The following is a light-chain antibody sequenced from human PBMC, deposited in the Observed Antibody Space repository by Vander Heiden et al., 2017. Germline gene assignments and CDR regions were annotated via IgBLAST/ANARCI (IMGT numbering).Light chain of an antibody. CDR1: NIGSKF. Sequence: SNNLTQPLPVSVALGQTATISCGGNNIGSKFVHWYQLRPGQAPVLVISRDSVRPSGIPERFPGSDSGNTATLTISRAQAGDEAVYYCQVWDTNTVLFGGGTKLTVL. V-gene: IGLV3-9*01. J-gene: IGLJ2*01. CDR3: QVWDTNTVL. CDR2: RDS.